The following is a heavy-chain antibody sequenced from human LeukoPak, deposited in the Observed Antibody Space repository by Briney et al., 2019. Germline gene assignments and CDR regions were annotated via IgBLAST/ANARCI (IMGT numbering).Heavy chain of an antibody. V-gene: IGHV4-61*02. CDR2: IYTSGST. CDR3: ARDREVRGVISGSYYFDY. Sequence: TSETLSLTCTVSGGSISSGSYYWSWIRQPAGKGLEWIGRIYTSGSTNYNPSLKSRVTISVDTSKNQFSLKLSSVTAADTAVYYCARDREVRGVISGSYYFDYWGQGTLVTVSS. D-gene: IGHD3-10*01. CDR1: GGSISSGSYY. J-gene: IGHJ4*02.